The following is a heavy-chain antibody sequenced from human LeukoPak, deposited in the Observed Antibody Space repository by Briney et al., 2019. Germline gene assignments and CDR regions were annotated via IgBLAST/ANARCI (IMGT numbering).Heavy chain of an antibody. V-gene: IGHV3-7*01. Sequence: GGSLRLSCAASGFILTEHWMRWVRQAPGKGGEGVANIKEDESAKFYADCVRGRFTIWRENDKNSVYVKMNTERGEDTAVYYCAGAVDVADYWGRGTLVTVSS. CDR2: IKEDESAK. CDR1: GFILTEHW. J-gene: IGHJ4*02. D-gene: IGHD3-16*01. CDR3: AGAVDVADY.